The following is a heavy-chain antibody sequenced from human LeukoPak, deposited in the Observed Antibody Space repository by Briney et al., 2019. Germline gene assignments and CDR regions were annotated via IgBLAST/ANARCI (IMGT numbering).Heavy chain of an antibody. D-gene: IGHD4-23*01. CDR3: AKDYGGNPRYSFPTAGEDY. CDR1: GVTFSSYV. Sequence: GGSLRLSCEASGVTFSSYVMSWVRQAPGKGPEWVSGISGSGGGTYYADFVKGRFAISRDNSKNTLYLQMNSLRAEDSAVYYCAKDYGGNPRYSFPTAGEDYWGQGTLVTVSS. V-gene: IGHV3-23*01. J-gene: IGHJ4*02. CDR2: ISGSGGGT.